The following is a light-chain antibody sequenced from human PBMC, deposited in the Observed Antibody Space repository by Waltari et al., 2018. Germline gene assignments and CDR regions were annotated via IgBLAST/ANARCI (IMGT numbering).Light chain of an antibody. CDR2: WAS. V-gene: IGKV4-1*01. CDR1: QSVLYTSNNKNY. Sequence: DIVMTQSPDTLTVSLGERATINCKTSQSVLYTSNNKNYLGWYQQKPGQPPKLLIYWASTRDSGIPDRFIGSGSGTDFTLTINSLQAEDVAVYYCQQYFTSPSLTFGGGTKVESK. CDR3: QQYFTSPSLT. J-gene: IGKJ4*01.